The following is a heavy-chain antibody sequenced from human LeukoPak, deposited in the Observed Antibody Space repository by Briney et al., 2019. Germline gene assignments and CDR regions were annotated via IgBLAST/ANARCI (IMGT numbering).Heavy chain of an antibody. V-gene: IGHV3-30*18. CDR1: GFTFSSYG. J-gene: IGHJ2*01. CDR2: ISYAGSNK. CDR3: AKVRYSYGYPTEEGPDWYFDL. D-gene: IGHD5-18*01. Sequence: PGGSLRLSCAASGFTFSSYGMHWVRQAPGKGLEWVAVISYAGSNKYYADSVKGRFTISRDNSKNTLYLQMNSLRAEDTAVYYCAKVRYSYGYPTEEGPDWYFDLWGRGTLVTVSS.